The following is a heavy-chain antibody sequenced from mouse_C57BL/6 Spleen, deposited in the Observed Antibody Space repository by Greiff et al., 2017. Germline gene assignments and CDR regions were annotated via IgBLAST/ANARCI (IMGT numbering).Heavy chain of an antibody. CDR2: ISTGSSTI. CDR3: ARRYFYGSLWYFDD. V-gene: IGHV5-17*01. J-gene: IGHJ2*01. Sequence: EVHLLQSGAGLVKPGASLKLSCAASGYTFSDYGMHWVRQAPEKGLEWIAYISTGSSTIYYTDTVKGRVTFSRDNAKNTLFLQMTSLRSEDSALYYCARRYFYGSLWYFDDWGKGTTLTVSS. CDR1: GYTFSDYG. D-gene: IGHD1-1*01.